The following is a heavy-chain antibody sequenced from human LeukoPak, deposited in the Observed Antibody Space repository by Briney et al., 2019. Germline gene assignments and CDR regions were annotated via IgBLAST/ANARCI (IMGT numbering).Heavy chain of an antibody. CDR3: ARDRGGIVGDTNAFDI. CDR1: GGSISSGNYY. J-gene: IGHJ3*02. D-gene: IGHD1-26*01. V-gene: IGHV4-61*02. CDR2: HHTSGST. Sequence: SETLSLTCTVSGGSISSGNYYWSWVRQPAGKGLQWIGRHHTSGSTNYNPSLGSRVTISVDTSENQFSLKLRSMTAADTAVYYCARDRGGIVGDTNAFDIRGQGTMATVSS.